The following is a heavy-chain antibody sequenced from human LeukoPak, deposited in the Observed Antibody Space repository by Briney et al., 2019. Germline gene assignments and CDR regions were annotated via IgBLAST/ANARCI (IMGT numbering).Heavy chain of an antibody. CDR1: GYTFTGYY. Sequence: ASVKVSRKASGYTFTGYYMHWVRQAPGQGLEWMGWINPNSGGTNYAQKFQGRVTMTRDTSISTAYMELSRLRSDDTAVYYCARDLGDVVVTAITYFDYWGQGTLVTVSS. CDR2: INPNSGGT. CDR3: ARDLGDVVVTAITYFDY. D-gene: IGHD2-21*02. J-gene: IGHJ4*02. V-gene: IGHV1-2*02.